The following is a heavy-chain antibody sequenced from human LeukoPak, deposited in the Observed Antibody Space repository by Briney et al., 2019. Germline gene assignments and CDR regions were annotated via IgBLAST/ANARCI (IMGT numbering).Heavy chain of an antibody. CDR2: IIPIFGTA. Sequence: ASVKVSCKASGGTFSSYAISWVRQAPGQGLEWMGGIIPIFGTANYAQKFQGRVTITTDESTSTAYMELSSLRSEDTAVYYCARGWELHHWFDPWGQGTLVTVSS. J-gene: IGHJ5*02. V-gene: IGHV1-69*05. CDR1: GGTFSSYA. D-gene: IGHD1-26*01. CDR3: ARGWELHHWFDP.